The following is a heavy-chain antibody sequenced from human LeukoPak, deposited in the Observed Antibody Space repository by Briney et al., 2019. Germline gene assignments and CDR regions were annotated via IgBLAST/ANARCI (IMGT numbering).Heavy chain of an antibody. V-gene: IGHV3-53*01. Sequence: GGSLRLSCAASGFTVSSNYINWVRQAPGKGLERVSVIYSGGSTYYADSVKGRFTISRDNSKNTLYLQMNSLRAEDTAVYYCAREVRLYYGSGSYVVYFDYWGQGTLVTVSS. CDR2: IYSGGST. D-gene: IGHD3-10*01. CDR3: AREVRLYYGSGSYVVYFDY. J-gene: IGHJ4*02. CDR1: GFTVSSNY.